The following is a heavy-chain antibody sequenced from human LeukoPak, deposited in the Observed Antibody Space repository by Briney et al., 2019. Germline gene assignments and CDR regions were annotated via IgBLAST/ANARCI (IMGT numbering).Heavy chain of an antibody. V-gene: IGHV3-64*01. CDR2: ISSDGGTT. Sequence: PGGSLRLSCAACGFTFGRYAMQCVRQAPGKGLEFVSTISSDGGTTFYASSVKGRFTISRDNSKNTLYLQMGSLRAEDMALYYCARNYYDTTGPFAAFDIWGQGTMVTVSS. CDR1: GFTFGRYA. J-gene: IGHJ3*02. D-gene: IGHD3-22*01. CDR3: ARNYYDTTGPFAAFDI.